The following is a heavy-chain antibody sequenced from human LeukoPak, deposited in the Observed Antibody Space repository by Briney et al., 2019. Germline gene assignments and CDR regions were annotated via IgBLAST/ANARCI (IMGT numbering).Heavy chain of an antibody. V-gene: IGHV1-69*13. CDR2: IIPIFATA. CDR3: ARGGRLAAAGTSPFDY. J-gene: IGHJ4*02. Sequence: GASVTVSYTASGGTFSSYAISWVRQAPGQGLEWMGGIIPIFATANYAQKFQGRVTITADESTSTAYMELSSLRSEDTAVYYCARGGRLAAAGTSPFDYWGQGTLVTVSS. D-gene: IGHD6-13*01. CDR1: GGTFSSYA.